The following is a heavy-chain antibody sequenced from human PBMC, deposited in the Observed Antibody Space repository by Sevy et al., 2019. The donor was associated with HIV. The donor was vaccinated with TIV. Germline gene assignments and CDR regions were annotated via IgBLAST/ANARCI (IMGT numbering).Heavy chain of an antibody. CDR2: IYYSGST. D-gene: IGHD2-2*02. J-gene: IGHJ4*02. V-gene: IGHV4-39*01. Sequence: SETLSLTCTVSGGSISSSSYYWGWIRQPPGKGLEWIVSIYYSGSTYYNPSLKSGVTKSVDTSKTQSSLKRSSVTAADTAVYYCARHGEVRCSSTSCYTSGIAAAGTIDYWGQGTLVTVSS. CDR3: ARHGEVRCSSTSCYTSGIAAAGTIDY. CDR1: GGSISSSSYY.